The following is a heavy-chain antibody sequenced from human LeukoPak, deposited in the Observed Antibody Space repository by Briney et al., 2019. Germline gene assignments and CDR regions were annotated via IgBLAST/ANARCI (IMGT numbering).Heavy chain of an antibody. J-gene: IGHJ4*02. CDR3: AGEPRMLAY. Sequence: GGSLRLSCAASGFTFSSIWMSWVRLAPGKGLECVAMINQDGSAKYYADSVKGRFTVSRDHAKNSLFLQMNTLSDEDTAIYYCAGEPRMLAYWGQGTLVTVSS. D-gene: IGHD3-10*02. CDR1: GFTFSSIW. V-gene: IGHV3-7*01. CDR2: INQDGSAK.